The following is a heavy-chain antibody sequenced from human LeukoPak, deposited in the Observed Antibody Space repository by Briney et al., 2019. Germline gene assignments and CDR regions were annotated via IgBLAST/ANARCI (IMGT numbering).Heavy chain of an antibody. CDR1: GFTFSSYA. D-gene: IGHD6-19*01. CDR3: ARDSMVAGTITNWFDP. J-gene: IGHJ5*02. Sequence: GGSLRLSCAASGFTFSSYAMHWVRQAPGKGLEWVAVISYDGSNKYYADSVKGRFTISRDNSKNTLYLQMNSLRAEDTAVYYCARDSMVAGTITNWFDPWGQGTLVTVSS. V-gene: IGHV3-30*04. CDR2: ISYDGSNK.